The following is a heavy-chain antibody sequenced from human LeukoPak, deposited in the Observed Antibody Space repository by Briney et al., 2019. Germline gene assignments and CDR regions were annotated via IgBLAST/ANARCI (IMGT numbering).Heavy chain of an antibody. CDR3: ARDAAPYCDSDCYVLDI. J-gene: IGHJ3*02. V-gene: IGHV6-1*01. CDR1: GDSVSSNTAT. Sequence: SQTLSLTCVISGDSVSSNTATWNWIRQSPSRGLEWLGRTHYKSKWYNDYAVFVKSRITINPDTSNNQFSLQLNSVSPDDTAVYYCARDAAPYCDSDCYVLDIWGQGTMVTVSS. D-gene: IGHD2-21*01. CDR2: THYKSKWYN.